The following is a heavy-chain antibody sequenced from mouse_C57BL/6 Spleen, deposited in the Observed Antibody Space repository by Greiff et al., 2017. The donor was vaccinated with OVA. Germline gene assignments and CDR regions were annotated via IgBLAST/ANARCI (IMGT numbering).Heavy chain of an antibody. CDR1: GYTFTSYW. J-gene: IGHJ4*01. CDR3: ARYRGNYAMDY. Sequence: QVQLQQPGAELVMPGASVKLSCKASGYTFTSYWMHWVKQRPGQGLEWIGEIDPSDSYTNYNQKFKGKSTLPVDKSSSTAYMQLSSLTSEDSAVYYCARYRGNYAMDYWGQGTSVTVSS. CDR2: IDPSDSYT. V-gene: IGHV1-69*01.